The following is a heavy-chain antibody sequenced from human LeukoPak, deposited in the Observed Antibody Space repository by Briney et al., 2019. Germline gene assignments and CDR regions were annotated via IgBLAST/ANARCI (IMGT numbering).Heavy chain of an antibody. Sequence: ASVKVSCKTSGYTFTSYGISWVRQAPGQGLEWMGRISGYNGNTNYAQKLQGRVTMTTDTSTSTVHMELRSLRSDDTAVYYCARPEYSYGPYNYWGQGTLVTVSS. CDR3: ARPEYSYGPYNY. J-gene: IGHJ4*02. CDR1: GYTFTSYG. V-gene: IGHV1-18*01. CDR2: ISGYNGNT. D-gene: IGHD5-18*01.